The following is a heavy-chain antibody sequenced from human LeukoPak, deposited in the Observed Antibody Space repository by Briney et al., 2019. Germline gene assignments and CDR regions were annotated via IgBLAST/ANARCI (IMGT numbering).Heavy chain of an antibody. CDR1: GYSISSGYY. J-gene: IGHJ3*02. CDR3: ARQEYNWTDVGDAFDI. Sequence: PSETLSLTCAVSGYSISSGYYWGWIRQPPGKGLEWIGSIYHSGSTYYNPSLKSRVTISVDTSKNQFSLKLSSVTAADTAVYYCARQEYNWTDVGDAFDIWGQGTMVTVSS. CDR2: IYHSGST. D-gene: IGHD1-1*01. V-gene: IGHV4-38-2*01.